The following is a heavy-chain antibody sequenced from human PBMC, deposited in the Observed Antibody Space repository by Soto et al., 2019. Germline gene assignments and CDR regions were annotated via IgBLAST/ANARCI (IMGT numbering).Heavy chain of an antibody. D-gene: IGHD6-6*01. V-gene: IGHV4-34*01. CDR2: INHSGST. Sequence: PSETLSLTCAVYGGSFSGYYWSWIRQPPGKGLEWIGEINHSGSTNYNPSLKSRVTISVDTSKNQFSLKLSSVTAADTAVYYCARVNKWGNLPPSIAARPYYYYMDVWGKGTTVTVSS. CDR1: GGSFSGYY. CDR3: ARVNKWGNLPPSIAARPYYYYMDV. J-gene: IGHJ6*03.